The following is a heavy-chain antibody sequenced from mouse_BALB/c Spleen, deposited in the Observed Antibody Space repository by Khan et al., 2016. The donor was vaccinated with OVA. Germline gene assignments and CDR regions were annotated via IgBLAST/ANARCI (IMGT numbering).Heavy chain of an antibody. Sequence: QVQLQQSGAELAQPGASVKMSCQTSGYTFTTYWMHWVKQRPGQGLEWIGYINPSTGYTEYNQRFKDKATLTTDKSSSTAYIQLSRLTSEDSAVYYCTRRGLDGILAYWGQGTLVTVSA. CDR1: GYTFTTYW. D-gene: IGHD2-1*01. CDR2: INPSTGYT. CDR3: TRRGLDGILAY. V-gene: IGHV1-7*01. J-gene: IGHJ3*01.